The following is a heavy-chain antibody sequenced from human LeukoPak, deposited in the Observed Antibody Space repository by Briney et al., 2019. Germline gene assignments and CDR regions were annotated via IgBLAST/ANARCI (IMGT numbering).Heavy chain of an antibody. CDR2: IYYSGST. Sequence: SETLSLTCTVSGGSISIYYWSGIRQPPGKGLEWIGYIYYSGSTNHNPSLKSRVTISVDTSKNQFSLKLSSVTAADTAVYYCAGHYYDSSGYFLHYYYYMDVWGKGATVTVSS. J-gene: IGHJ6*03. CDR3: AGHYYDSSGYFLHYYYYMDV. D-gene: IGHD3-22*01. V-gene: IGHV4-59*01. CDR1: GGSISIYY.